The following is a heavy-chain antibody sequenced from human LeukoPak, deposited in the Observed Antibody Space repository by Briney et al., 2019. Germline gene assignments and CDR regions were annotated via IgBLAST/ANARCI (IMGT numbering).Heavy chain of an antibody. J-gene: IGHJ4*02. V-gene: IGHV4-39*01. D-gene: IGHD3-22*01. Sequence: SETLSLTCTVPGGSISSSGYYWGWIRQPPGKGLEWIGGIYYSGSTYYNPSLRSRVTISVDTSKNQFSLKLSSVTAADTAVYYCATRSYYYDSSGYEWGQGTLVTVSS. CDR3: ATRSYYYDSSGYE. CDR1: GGSISSSGYY. CDR2: IYYSGST.